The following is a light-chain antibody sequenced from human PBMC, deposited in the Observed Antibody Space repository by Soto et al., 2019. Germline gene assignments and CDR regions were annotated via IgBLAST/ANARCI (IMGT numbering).Light chain of an antibody. CDR3: QQYNSYRWT. V-gene: IGKV1-5*01. J-gene: IGKJ1*01. Sequence: DIQMTQSPSTLSASVGDRVTTTCRASQSISSWLAWYQQKPGKAPKLLIYDASSLESGVPSRFSGSGSGTEFTLTISSLQPDDFATYYCQQYNSYRWTFGQGTKVEIK. CDR2: DAS. CDR1: QSISSW.